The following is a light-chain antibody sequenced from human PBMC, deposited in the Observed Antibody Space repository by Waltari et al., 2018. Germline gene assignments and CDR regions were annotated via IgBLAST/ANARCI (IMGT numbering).Light chain of an antibody. V-gene: IGKV1-39*01. J-gene: IGKJ4*01. CDR1: QSISSY. CDR2: AAS. CDR3: QQSYSTPLT. Sequence: DIQMTQSPSSLYASVGARVNITCRASQSISSYLNWYQQKPGKAPKLLIYAASSLQSGVPSRFSGSGSGTDFTLTISSLQPEDFATYYCQQSYSTPLTFGGGTKVEIK.